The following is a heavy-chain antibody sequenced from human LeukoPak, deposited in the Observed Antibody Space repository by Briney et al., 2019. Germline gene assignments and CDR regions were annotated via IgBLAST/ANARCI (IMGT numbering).Heavy chain of an antibody. Sequence: GGSLRLSCAASGFTFSSYWMHWVRQAPGKGLVWVSRINSDGSSTSYADSVKGRFTISRDNAKNTLYLQMNSLRAEDTAVYYCAKDRTSWYYFDYWGQGTLVTVSS. CDR1: GFTFSSYW. CDR3: AKDRTSWYYFDY. CDR2: INSDGSST. V-gene: IGHV3-74*01. J-gene: IGHJ4*02.